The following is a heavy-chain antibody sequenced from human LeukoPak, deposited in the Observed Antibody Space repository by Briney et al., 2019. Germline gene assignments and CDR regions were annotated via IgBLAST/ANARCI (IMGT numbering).Heavy chain of an antibody. D-gene: IGHD3-16*01. V-gene: IGHV3-9*01. Sequence: GGSLRLSCAGSGFIFNNYAMHWVRQPPGKGLEWVSGISWNSGSIDYADSVKGRFTISRDNAKNSLYLQMNSLRAEDTALYYCAKDSSWGNYYGMDVWGQGTTVTVSS. CDR1: GFIFNNYA. J-gene: IGHJ6*02. CDR2: ISWNSGSI. CDR3: AKDSSWGNYYGMDV.